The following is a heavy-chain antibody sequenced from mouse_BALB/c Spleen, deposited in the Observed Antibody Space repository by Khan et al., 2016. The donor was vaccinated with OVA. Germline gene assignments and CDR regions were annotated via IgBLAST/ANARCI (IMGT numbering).Heavy chain of an antibody. Sequence: EVQLQESGPGLVKPSQSLSLTCTVTGYSITSDYAWNWIRQLPGNKLEWMGFISYSGNTKYNPSLKSRFSITRDTSKNQFFLQLNSVNTEDTATYYCARVYGGDVDYWGQGTSLTVSS. CDR3: ARVYGGDVDY. V-gene: IGHV3-2*02. J-gene: IGHJ2*02. CDR2: ISYSGNT. CDR1: GYSITSDYA. D-gene: IGHD1-1*01.